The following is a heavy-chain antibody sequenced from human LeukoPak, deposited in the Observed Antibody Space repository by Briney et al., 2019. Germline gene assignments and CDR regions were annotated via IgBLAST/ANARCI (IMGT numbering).Heavy chain of an antibody. CDR3: AALDHGHDY. V-gene: IGHV3-23*01. Sequence: PGGSLRLSCAASGFTFSSYSMNWVRQAPGKGLEWVSAISGSGGSTYYADSVKGRYTISRDNSKNTLYLQMNSLRAEDTAVYYCAALDHGHDYWGQGTLVTVSS. CDR1: GFTFSSYS. CDR2: ISGSGGST. J-gene: IGHJ4*02.